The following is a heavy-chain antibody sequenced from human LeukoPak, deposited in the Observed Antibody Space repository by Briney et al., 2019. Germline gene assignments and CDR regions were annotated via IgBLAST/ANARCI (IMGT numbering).Heavy chain of an antibody. Sequence: SVKVSCKASGGTFSSYAISWVRQAPGQGFEWMGGIIPIFGTANYAQKFQGRVTITADESTSTAYMELSSLRSEDTAVYYCAQTYSYGYDYWGQGTLVTVSS. V-gene: IGHV1-69*13. D-gene: IGHD5-18*01. J-gene: IGHJ4*02. CDR1: GGTFSSYA. CDR2: IIPIFGTA. CDR3: AQTYSYGYDY.